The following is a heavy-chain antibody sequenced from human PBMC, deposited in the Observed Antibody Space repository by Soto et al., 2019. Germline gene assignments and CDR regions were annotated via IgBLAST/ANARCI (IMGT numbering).Heavy chain of an antibody. J-gene: IGHJ4*02. CDR3: ARGGYYDFWSGYYTGYYDSSGYWRY. V-gene: IGHV1-8*01. D-gene: IGHD3-3*01. Sequence: GASVKVSCKASGYTFTSYDINWVGQATGQGLEWMGWMNPNSGNTGYAQKFQGRVTMTRNTSISTAYMELSSLRSEDTAVYYCARGGYYDFWSGYYTGYYDSSGYWRYWGKGTLVTVSS. CDR2: MNPNSGNT. CDR1: GYTFTSYD.